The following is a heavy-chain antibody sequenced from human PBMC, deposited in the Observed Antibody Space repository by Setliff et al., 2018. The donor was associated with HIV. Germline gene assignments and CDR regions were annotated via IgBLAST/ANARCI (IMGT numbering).Heavy chain of an antibody. Sequence: ETLSLTCTVSYGSISGHYWTWIRRPPGKGLEWIGYIHHSGGTQYNPSLMSRLTMSVDSSKNQFSLSLSSVTAADTAVYYCARLPDINSWPFDYWARGTLVTVSS. CDR2: IHHSGGT. J-gene: IGHJ4*02. CDR3: ARLPDINSWPFDY. D-gene: IGHD6-13*01. CDR1: YGSISGHY. V-gene: IGHV4-59*11.